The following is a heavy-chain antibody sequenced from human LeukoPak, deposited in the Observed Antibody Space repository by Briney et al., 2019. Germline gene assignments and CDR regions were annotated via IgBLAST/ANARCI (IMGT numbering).Heavy chain of an antibody. V-gene: IGHV3-7*04. CDR1: GLTSSNYW. D-gene: IGHD3-16*01. CDR3: ARGTYYYEF. J-gene: IGHJ4*02. Sequence: GGSLRLSCAVSGLTSSNYWMTWVRQAPGKGLEWVAYMNQLGNEKKYLDSVKGRFTISRDNAKNSLYLQMNSLRAEDTAVYYCARGTYYYEFWGQGTLVTVSS. CDR2: MNQLGNEK.